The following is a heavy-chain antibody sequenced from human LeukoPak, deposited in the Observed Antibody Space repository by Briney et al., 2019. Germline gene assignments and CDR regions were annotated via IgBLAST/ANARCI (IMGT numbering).Heavy chain of an antibody. J-gene: IGHJ4*02. Sequence: GGSLRLSCVASGLTVNFNYMAWVRQAPGKGLECVSFIYGGGRTYYADSVTGRFTISRDNSKNTLFLQMNSLRAEDTAIYYCATQASYYYGSGSYYDSWGQGTLVTVSS. D-gene: IGHD3-10*01. V-gene: IGHV3-66*01. CDR3: ATQASYYYGSGSYYDS. CDR2: IYGGGRT. CDR1: GLTVNFNY.